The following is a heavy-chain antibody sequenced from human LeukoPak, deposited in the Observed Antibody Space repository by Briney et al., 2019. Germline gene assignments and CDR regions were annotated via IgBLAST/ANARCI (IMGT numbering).Heavy chain of an antibody. J-gene: IGHJ4*02. D-gene: IGHD2-21*02. Sequence: GGSLRLSCVASGFTFSDYYMSWIRQAPGKGLEWISYITNSGSTTFYADSVKGRFSISRDNAKNTLYLQMNSLRAEDMAVYYCSLSRAYCGGDCLADYWGQGTLVTVSS. CDR3: SLSRAYCGGDCLADY. CDR1: GFTFSDYY. V-gene: IGHV3-11*01. CDR2: ITNSGSTT.